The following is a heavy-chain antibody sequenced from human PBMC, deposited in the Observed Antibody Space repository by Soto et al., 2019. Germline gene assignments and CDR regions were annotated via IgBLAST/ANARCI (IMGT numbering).Heavy chain of an antibody. V-gene: IGHV4-59*01. CDR1: GGSISSYY. Sequence: SETLSLTCTVSGGSISSYYWSWIRQPPGKGLEWIGYIYYSGSTNYNPSLKSRVTISVDTSKNQFSLKLSSVTAADTAVYYCASRLYGSGWEDYYYYYMDVWGKGTTVTVSS. CDR2: IYYSGST. D-gene: IGHD3-10*01. J-gene: IGHJ6*03. CDR3: ASRLYGSGWEDYYYYYMDV.